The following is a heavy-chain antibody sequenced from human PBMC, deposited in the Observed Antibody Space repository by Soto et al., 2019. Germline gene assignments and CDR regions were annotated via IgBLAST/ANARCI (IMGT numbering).Heavy chain of an antibody. CDR3: ARVVAGTTVEYFDY. D-gene: IGHD1-1*01. Sequence: GASVKVSCKASGYTFTGYYMYWVRQAPGQGLEWMGWINPNSGGTNYAQKFQGWVTMTRDTSISTAYMELSRLRSDDTAVYYCARVVAGTTVEYFDYWGQGTLVTVSS. J-gene: IGHJ4*02. CDR1: GYTFTGYY. CDR2: INPNSGGT. V-gene: IGHV1-2*04.